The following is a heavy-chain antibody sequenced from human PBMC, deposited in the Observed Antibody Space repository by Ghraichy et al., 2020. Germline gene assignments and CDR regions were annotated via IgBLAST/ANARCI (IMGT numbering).Heavy chain of an antibody. CDR1: GFTFSSYG. D-gene: IGHD3-16*01. Sequence: GGSLRLSCAASGFTFSSYGMHWVHQAPGKGLEWVAVIWYDGSNKYYADSVKGRFTISRDNSKNTLYLQMNSLRAEDTAVYYCARDWGHYYYYGMDVWGQGTTVTVSS. CDR2: IWYDGSNK. V-gene: IGHV3-33*01. J-gene: IGHJ6*02. CDR3: ARDWGHYYYYGMDV.